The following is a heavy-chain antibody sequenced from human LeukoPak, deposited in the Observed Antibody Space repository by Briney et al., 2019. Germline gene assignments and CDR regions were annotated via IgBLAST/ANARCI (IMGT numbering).Heavy chain of an antibody. CDR1: GFSVSNYV. J-gene: IGHJ2*01. V-gene: IGHV3-23*01. Sequence: GGSLRLSCAASGFSVSNYVMNWVRQAPGKGLEWVSGISASSINTYYAESVKGRFTISRDISTNTLNLQMNTLRAEDTAVYYCVHVPVSAQWYFALWGRGTLVTVSS. D-gene: IGHD2-2*01. CDR2: ISASSINT. CDR3: VHVPVSAQWYFAL.